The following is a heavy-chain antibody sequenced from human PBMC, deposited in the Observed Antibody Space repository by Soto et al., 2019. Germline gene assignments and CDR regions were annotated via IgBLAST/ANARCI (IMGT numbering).Heavy chain of an antibody. CDR2: IYWDDDK. D-gene: IGHD3-16*01. V-gene: IGHV2-5*02. J-gene: IGHJ4*02. CDR1: GFSLSTNGLG. CDR3: AHTPPRTVMTLYYFDY. Sequence: QISLKESGPTLVKPTQTLTLTCTFSGFSLSTNGLGVGWIRQPPGKALEWLALIYWDDDKRYSPSQKSRLTINKDTSKNQVVLTMTNMDPDDTATYYCAHTPPRTVMTLYYFDYWGQGTLVTVSS.